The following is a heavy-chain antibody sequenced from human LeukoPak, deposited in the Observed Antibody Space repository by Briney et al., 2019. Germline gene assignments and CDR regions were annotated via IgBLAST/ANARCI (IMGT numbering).Heavy chain of an antibody. Sequence: PGGSLRLSCAASGFTFSSYGMHWVRQAPGKGLEWVAVIWYGGSNKYYADSVKGRFTISRDNSKNTLYLQMNSLRAEDTAVYYCAKDGYSLGRDYYYMDVWGKGTTVTVSS. J-gene: IGHJ6*03. V-gene: IGHV3-30*02. CDR3: AKDGYSLGRDYYYMDV. D-gene: IGHD2-15*01. CDR1: GFTFSSYG. CDR2: IWYGGSNK.